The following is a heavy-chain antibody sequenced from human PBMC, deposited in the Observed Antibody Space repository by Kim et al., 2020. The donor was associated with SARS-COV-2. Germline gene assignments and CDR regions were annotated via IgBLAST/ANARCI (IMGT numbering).Heavy chain of an antibody. Sequence: SETLSLTCTVSGGSISSYYWSWIRQPPGKGLEWIGYIYYSGSTNYNPSLKSRVTISVDTSKNQFSLKLSSVTAADTAVYYCARRLSARSGWYKGAFDIWG. CDR1: GGSISSYY. CDR3: ARRLSARSGWYKGAFDI. J-gene: IGHJ3*02. V-gene: IGHV4-59*08. CDR2: IYYSGST. D-gene: IGHD6-19*01.